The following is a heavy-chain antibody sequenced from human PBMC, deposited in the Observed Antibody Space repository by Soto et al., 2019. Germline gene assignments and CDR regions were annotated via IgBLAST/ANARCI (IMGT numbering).Heavy chain of an antibody. J-gene: IGHJ4*02. CDR2: THADTGLT. D-gene: IGHD2-2*02. V-gene: IGHV1-8*01. CDR3: ASSFTVPAAIGY. CDR1: VNTFTKLD. Sequence: ASVKVSCKTSVNTFTKLDLNWVRQAPGQGLDWMGWTHADTGLTGYAQKFQGRVSMTRDTSVSTAYMELSSLGSEDTAVYYCASSFTVPAAIGYWGQGTLVTVSS.